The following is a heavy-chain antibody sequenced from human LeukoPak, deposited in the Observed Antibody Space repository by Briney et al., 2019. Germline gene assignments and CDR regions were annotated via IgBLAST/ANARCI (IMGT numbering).Heavy chain of an antibody. CDR2: INPNSGGT. CDR3: ARDSIVGATLAFDI. Sequence: ASVKVSCKASGYTFTSYDINWVRQATGQGLEWMGRINPNSGGTNYAQKFQGRVTMTRDTSISTAYMELSRLRSDDTAVYYCARDSIVGATLAFDIWGQGTMVTVSS. V-gene: IGHV1-2*06. CDR1: GYTFTSYD. J-gene: IGHJ3*02. D-gene: IGHD1-26*01.